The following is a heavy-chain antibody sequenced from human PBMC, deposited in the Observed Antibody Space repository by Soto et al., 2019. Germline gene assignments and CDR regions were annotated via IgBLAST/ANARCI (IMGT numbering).Heavy chain of an antibody. J-gene: IGHJ4*02. Sequence: EEQLVESGGGLVQPGGFLRLSCVASGFTFRYHVMNWVRQAPGKGLEWVSSINRDGNIYYAESVRGRFTISRDNARNSLYLQMNSLRADDTAVYYCLNGDYYVGQGTLVTVSS. CDR1: GFTFRYHV. V-gene: IGHV3-48*01. CDR2: INRDGNI. D-gene: IGHD4-17*01. CDR3: LNGDYY.